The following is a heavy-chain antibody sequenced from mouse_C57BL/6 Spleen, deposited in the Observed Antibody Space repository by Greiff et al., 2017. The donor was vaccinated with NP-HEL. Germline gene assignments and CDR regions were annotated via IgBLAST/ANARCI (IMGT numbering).Heavy chain of an antibody. CDR2: ISYDGSN. V-gene: IGHV3-6*01. D-gene: IGHD2-4*01. J-gene: IGHJ3*01. Sequence: VQLQQSGPGLVKPSQSLSLTCSVTGYSITSGYYWNWIRQFPGNKLEWMGYISYDGSNNYNPSLKNRISITRDTSKNQFFLKLNSVTTEDTATYYCASGGLRAWFAYWGQGTLVTVSA. CDR3: ASGGLRAWFAY. CDR1: GYSITSGYY.